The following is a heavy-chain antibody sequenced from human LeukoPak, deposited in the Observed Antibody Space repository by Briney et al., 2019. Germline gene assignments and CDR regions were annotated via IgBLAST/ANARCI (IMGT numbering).Heavy chain of an antibody. CDR1: GGSISSGGYY. D-gene: IGHD6-19*01. V-gene: IGHV4-31*03. J-gene: IGHJ1*01. Sequence: SETLSLTCTVSGGSISSGGYYWSWIRQHPGKGLEWIGYIYYSGSTYYNPSLKSRVTISVDTSKNQFSLKLSSVTAADTAVYYCARGGIAVAGYFQHWGQGTLVTVSS. CDR2: IYYSGST. CDR3: ARGGIAVAGYFQH.